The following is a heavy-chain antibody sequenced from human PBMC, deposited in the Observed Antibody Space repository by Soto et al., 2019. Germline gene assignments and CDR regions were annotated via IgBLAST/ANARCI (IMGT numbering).Heavy chain of an antibody. J-gene: IGHJ4*02. Sequence: QVQLQESGPGLVKPSGTLSLTCAVSGASIGTSNWWSWVRQSPGKGLEWIGEIHDSGSTKYNPSLKSRATISLDKSKTPFSLNVSSVTAADTAVYYCARLKTYDILNKSDYWGQGSLVTVSS. D-gene: IGHD3-9*01. CDR3: ARLKTYDILNKSDY. CDR1: GASIGTSNW. CDR2: IHDSGST. V-gene: IGHV4-4*02.